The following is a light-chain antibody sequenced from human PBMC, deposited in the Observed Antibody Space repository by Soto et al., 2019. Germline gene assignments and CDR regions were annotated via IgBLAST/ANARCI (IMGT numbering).Light chain of an antibody. J-gene: IGKJ4*01. Sequence: EIVLTQSPGTLSLSPGERATLSCSASQSVSSSYLAWYQQKPGQALRLLIYGASSRATGIPDRFSGSGSGTYFTITISRLEPEDFAVYYCQQYGSSPRITFGGGTKVEIK. CDR2: GAS. CDR3: QQYGSSPRIT. CDR1: QSVSSSY. V-gene: IGKV3-20*01.